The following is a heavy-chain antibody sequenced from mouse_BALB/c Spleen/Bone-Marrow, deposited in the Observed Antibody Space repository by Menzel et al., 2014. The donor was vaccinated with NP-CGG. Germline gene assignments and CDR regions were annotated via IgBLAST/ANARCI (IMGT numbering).Heavy chain of an antibody. V-gene: IGHV14-3*02. CDR2: IDPANGNT. Sequence: EVQLQQSGAELVKPGASVKLSCTASGFNIKDTYMHWVKQRPKQGLKWIGRIDPANGNTKYDPKFQGKATITADTSSNTAYLQLSSLPSEDTAVYYCTTYYGSRFTYWGQGTLVTVSA. CDR3: TTYYGSRFTY. CDR1: GFNIKDTY. J-gene: IGHJ3*01. D-gene: IGHD2-9*01.